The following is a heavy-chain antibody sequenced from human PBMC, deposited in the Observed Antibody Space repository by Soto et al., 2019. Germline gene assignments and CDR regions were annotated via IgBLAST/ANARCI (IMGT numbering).Heavy chain of an antibody. J-gene: IGHJ4*02. CDR1: GYTFTSYG. CDR2: ISAYNGNT. Sequence: QVQLVQSGAEVKKPGASVKVSCKASGYTFTSYGISWVRQAPGQGLEWMGWISAYNGNTNYAQKLQGRXXMXPXXSTSTAHMGLRSRRSDDTAVYYCARGYSSGWDFDYWGQGTLVTVSS. D-gene: IGHD6-19*01. CDR3: ARGYSSGWDFDY. V-gene: IGHV1-18*01.